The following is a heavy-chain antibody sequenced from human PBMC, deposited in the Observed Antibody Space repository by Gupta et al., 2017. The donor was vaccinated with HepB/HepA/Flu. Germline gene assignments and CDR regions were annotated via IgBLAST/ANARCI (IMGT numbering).Heavy chain of an antibody. CDR2: LDWDDDR. D-gene: IGHD3-10*01. CDR1: GFSLSTSGMC. V-gene: IGHV2-70*04. J-gene: IGHJ4*01. CDR3: ARTDGSGTDSAY. Sequence: QVTLKESGPALVKFTQTLTLTCTFSGFSLSTSGMCVSWIRQPPGKALEWLARLDWDDDRFYSTALKTRLTISKDTSKKKGVLSLTNMAPVDTATYYCARTDGSGTDSAYGGHGTMVTVYS.